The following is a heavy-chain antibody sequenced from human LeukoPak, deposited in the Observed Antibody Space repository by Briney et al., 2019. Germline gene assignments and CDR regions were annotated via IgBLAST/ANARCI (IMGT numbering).Heavy chain of an antibody. CDR1: GGSISSYY. D-gene: IGHD2-15*01. CDR3: ARDAATLWNLGANWFDP. V-gene: IGHV4-59*12. J-gene: IGHJ5*02. CDR2: IYYSGST. Sequence: SETLSLTCTVSGGSISSYYWSWIRQPPGKGLEWIGYIYYSGSTNYNPSLKSRVTISVDTSKNQFSLKLSSVTAADTAVYYCARDAATLWNLGANWFDPWGQGTLVTVSS.